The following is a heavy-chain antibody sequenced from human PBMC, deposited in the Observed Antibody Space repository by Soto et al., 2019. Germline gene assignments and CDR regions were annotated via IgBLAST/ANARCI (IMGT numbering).Heavy chain of an antibody. J-gene: IGHJ4*02. D-gene: IGHD2-8*01. CDR2: ISSNGGST. CDR1: GFTFSSYA. V-gene: IGHV3-64D*08. Sequence: GGSLRLSCSASGFTFSSYAMHWVRQAPGKGLEYVSAISSNGGSTYYADSVKGRFTISRDNSKNTLYLQMSSLRAEDTAVYYCVKAGVGFVRHYFDYWGQGTLVTVSS. CDR3: VKAGVGFVRHYFDY.